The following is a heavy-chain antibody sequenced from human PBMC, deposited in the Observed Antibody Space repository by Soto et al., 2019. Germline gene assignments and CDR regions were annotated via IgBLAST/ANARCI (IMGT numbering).Heavy chain of an antibody. CDR3: SARDLTYYHGSHY. CDR2: IKSNTDGGTT. CDR1: GVTFANAW. J-gene: IGHJ4*02. Sequence: GGSLRLSCAVSGVTFANAWMSWVRQAPGKGLEWVGRIKSNTDGGTTDYAAPVKGRFSISRDDSKSTVYLQMNGLTTEDTAMNYCSARDLTYYHGSHYWGQGTLVTVS. D-gene: IGHD3-3*02. V-gene: IGHV3-15*01.